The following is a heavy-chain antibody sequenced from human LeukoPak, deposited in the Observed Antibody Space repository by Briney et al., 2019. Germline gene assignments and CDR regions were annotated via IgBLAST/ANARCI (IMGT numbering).Heavy chain of an antibody. CDR1: GFTFSSYG. J-gene: IGHJ4*02. CDR3: TTDLRGILAY. V-gene: IGHV3-30*02. CDR2: IRYDGSNK. Sequence: GGSLRLSCAASGFTFSSYGMHWVRQAPGKGLEWVAFIRYDGSNKYYADSVKGRFTISRDNSKNTLYLQMNSLKTEDTAVYYCTTDLRGILAYWGQGTLVTVSS. D-gene: IGHD1-26*01.